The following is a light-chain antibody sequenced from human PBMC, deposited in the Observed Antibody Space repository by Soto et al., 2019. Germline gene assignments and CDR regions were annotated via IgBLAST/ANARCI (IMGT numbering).Light chain of an antibody. J-gene: IGLJ1*01. CDR2: DVT. CDR3: RSYTSISTYV. Sequence: QSVLTQPASVSGSPGQSITISCTGTSSDVGGYNFVSWYQQHPDKAPKLMIYDVTNRPSGVSNRFSGSKSGNTASLTISGLQAEDEADYSCRSYTSISTYVFGTGTKVTVL. V-gene: IGLV2-14*01. CDR1: SSDVGGYNF.